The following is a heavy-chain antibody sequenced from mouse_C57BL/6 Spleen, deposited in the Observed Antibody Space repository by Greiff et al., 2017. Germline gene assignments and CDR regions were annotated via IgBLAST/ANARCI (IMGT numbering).Heavy chain of an antibody. V-gene: IGHV1-9*01. D-gene: IGHD2-2*01. CDR1: GYTFTGYW. Sequence: LMKPGASVKLSCKATGYTFTGYWIEWLKQRTGHGLEWIGEILPGSGSTNYNEKFKGKATCTEDKSSNTGYMQLSSLTTEDSAIYYCARRMVTSCPFAYWGQGTLVTVSA. J-gene: IGHJ3*01. CDR2: ILPGSGST. CDR3: ARRMVTSCPFAY.